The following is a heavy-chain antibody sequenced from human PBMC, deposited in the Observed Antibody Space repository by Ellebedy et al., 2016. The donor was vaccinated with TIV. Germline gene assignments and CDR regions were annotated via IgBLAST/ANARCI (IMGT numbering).Heavy chain of an antibody. D-gene: IGHD5-24*01. CDR2: AYYRSKWYN. V-gene: IGHV6-1*01. CDR1: GDSVSSNSAA. Sequence: SQTLSLTCAITGDSVSSNSAAWSWIRQSPSRGLEWLGRAYYRSKWYNDYAVSVKSRITINPDTSKNQFSLQLNSVTAADTAVYYCARESQERWLQLGYFDLWGRGTLVTVSS. J-gene: IGHJ2*01. CDR3: ARESQERWLQLGYFDL.